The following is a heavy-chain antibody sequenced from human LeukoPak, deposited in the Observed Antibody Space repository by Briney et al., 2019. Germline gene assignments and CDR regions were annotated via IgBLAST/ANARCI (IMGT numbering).Heavy chain of an antibody. Sequence: ASVKVSCKPPGYTFTDYYLHWVRQAPGQGLEWMGWINPNSGGTNYAQKFQGRVAMTRDTSLSTAYMELSRLTSDDTALYYCTRGTYLHLFDYWGQGTQVTVSS. V-gene: IGHV1-2*02. J-gene: IGHJ4*02. CDR3: TRGTYLHLFDY. CDR2: INPNSGGT. D-gene: IGHD1-26*01. CDR1: GYTFTDYY.